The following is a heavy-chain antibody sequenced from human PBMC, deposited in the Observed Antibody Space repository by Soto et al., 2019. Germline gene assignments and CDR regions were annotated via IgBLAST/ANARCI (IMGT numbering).Heavy chain of an antibody. CDR1: GGSFSGYY. J-gene: IGHJ5*02. D-gene: IGHD1-1*01. Sequence: EQLQQWGAGLLKPSETLSLTCAVYGGSFSGYYWSWIRQPPGKGLEWIGEINHSGSTNYNPSLKSRVTISVDTSKNQFSLKLSSVTAADTAVYYCARATGTTGWFDPWGQGTLVTVSS. CDR2: INHSGST. CDR3: ARATGTTGWFDP. V-gene: IGHV4-34*01.